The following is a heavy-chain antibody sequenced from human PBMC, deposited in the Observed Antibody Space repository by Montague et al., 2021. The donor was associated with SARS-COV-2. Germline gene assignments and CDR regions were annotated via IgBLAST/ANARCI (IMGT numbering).Heavy chain of an antibody. Sequence: SLRLSCAASGFTFTNYAMHWVRQAPGKGLEWVAVISNDGSHEYYADSVKGRFTISRDNSRNTLYLQMNSLRPEDSAVYYCARDAGRISVMVVVNGAYSDYWGQGTLVTVSS. D-gene: IGHD3-22*01. CDR3: ARDAGRISVMVVVNGAYSDY. J-gene: IGHJ4*02. CDR1: GFTFTNYA. V-gene: IGHV3-30*04. CDR2: ISNDGSHE.